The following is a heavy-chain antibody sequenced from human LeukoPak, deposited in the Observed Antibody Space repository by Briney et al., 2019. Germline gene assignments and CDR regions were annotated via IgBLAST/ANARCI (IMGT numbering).Heavy chain of an antibody. D-gene: IGHD1-20*01. Sequence: SETLSLTCTVSGGSVSSGGYYWSWIRQPPGKGLEWIGYIYYSGSTNYSPSLKSRVTISVDTSKNQFSLKLSSVTAADTAVYYCARAGLTGRYNWFDPWGQGTLVTVSS. V-gene: IGHV4-61*08. CDR2: IYYSGST. CDR1: GGSVSSGGYY. CDR3: ARAGLTGRYNWFDP. J-gene: IGHJ5*02.